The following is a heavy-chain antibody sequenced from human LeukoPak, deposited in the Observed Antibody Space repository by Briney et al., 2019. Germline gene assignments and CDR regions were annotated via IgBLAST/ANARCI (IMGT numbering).Heavy chain of an antibody. V-gene: IGHV1-8*01. Sequence: ASVKVSCKASGYTFTSYDINWVRQATGQGLEWMGWMNPNSGNTGYAQKFQGRVTMTSNPSISTAYMELSSLRSEDTAVYYCAFSSYYLQGNYYYMDVWGKGTTVTVSS. CDR1: GYTFTSYD. CDR2: MNPNSGNT. J-gene: IGHJ6*03. CDR3: AFSSYYLQGNYYYMDV. D-gene: IGHD1-26*01.